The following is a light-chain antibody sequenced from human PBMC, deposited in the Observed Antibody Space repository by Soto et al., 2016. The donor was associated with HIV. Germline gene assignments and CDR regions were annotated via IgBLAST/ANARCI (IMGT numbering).Light chain of an antibody. CDR2: GAS. J-gene: IGKJ4*01. CDR3: QQNNDR. V-gene: IGKV1-5*03. Sequence: QLTLAPSSLSASVGDTITITCRASQNINNWLSWYQQKPGKAPKLLIYGASSLDSGVPSRFSGSGSGTEFTLTISSLQPDDFATYYCQQNNDRFSGGTTVDI. CDR1: QNINNW.